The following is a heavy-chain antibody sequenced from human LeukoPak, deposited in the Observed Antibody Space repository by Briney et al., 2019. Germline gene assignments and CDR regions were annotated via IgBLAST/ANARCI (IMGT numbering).Heavy chain of an antibody. CDR3: ARDPYGDYSREGYYFDY. Sequence: ASVKVSCKASGGTFSSYAISWVLQAPGQGLEWMGRIIPIFGTANYAQKFQGRVTITTDESTSTAYMELSSLRSEDTAVYYCARDPYGDYSREGYYFDYWGQGTLVTVSS. D-gene: IGHD4-17*01. J-gene: IGHJ4*02. CDR1: GGTFSSYA. CDR2: IIPIFGTA. V-gene: IGHV1-69*05.